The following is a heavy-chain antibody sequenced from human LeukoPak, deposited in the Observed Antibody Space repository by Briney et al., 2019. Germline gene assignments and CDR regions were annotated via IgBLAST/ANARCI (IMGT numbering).Heavy chain of an antibody. J-gene: IGHJ6*03. CDR2: IYYSGST. CDR1: GGSISSSSSY. V-gene: IGHV4-39*01. CDR3: ARVIQLWPSGYYMDV. D-gene: IGHD5-18*01. Sequence: ASETLSLTCTVSGGSISSSSSYWAWIRQPPGTGLEWIGNIYYSGSTYYSPALKSRLTISVDTSKNQFSLKLSSVTAADTAVYYCARVIQLWPSGYYMDVWGKGTTVTISS.